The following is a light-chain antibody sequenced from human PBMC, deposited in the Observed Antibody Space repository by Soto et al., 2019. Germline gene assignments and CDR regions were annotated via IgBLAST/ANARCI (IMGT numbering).Light chain of an antibody. V-gene: IGKV3-20*01. J-gene: IGKJ1*01. CDR1: QSVSSSY. Sequence: EIVLTQSPVTLSLSPWERAALSCRASQSVSSSYLAWYQQKPGQAPRLLIYGASSRATGIPDRFSGSGSGTDFTLTISRLEPEDFAVYYCPQYGTFGQGTKV. CDR3: PQYGT. CDR2: GAS.